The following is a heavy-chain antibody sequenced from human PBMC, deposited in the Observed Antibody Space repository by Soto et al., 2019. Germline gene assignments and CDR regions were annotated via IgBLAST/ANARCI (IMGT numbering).Heavy chain of an antibody. Sequence: QVQLQQSGPGLVRPSQTLSLTCAISGDSVSSNSATWNWIRQSPSRGLEWLGRTYYKSKWYNDYAVSVKSRMTINPDTSKNQFSLQLNSVTTEDTAVYFCAKSEGSGWNYYFYGMDVWGQGTSVTVSS. V-gene: IGHV6-1*01. D-gene: IGHD6-19*01. J-gene: IGHJ6*02. CDR3: AKSEGSGWNYYFYGMDV. CDR1: GDSVSSNSAT. CDR2: TYYKSKWYN.